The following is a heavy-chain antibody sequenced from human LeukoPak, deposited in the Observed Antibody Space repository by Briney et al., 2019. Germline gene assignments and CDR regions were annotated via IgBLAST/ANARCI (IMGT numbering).Heavy chain of an antibody. J-gene: IGHJ4*02. CDR1: GFTFSSYA. V-gene: IGHV3-23*01. CDR2: ISGSGGST. Sequence: GGSLRLSCAASGFTFSSYAMSWVRQAPGKGLEWVSAISGSGGSTYYADSVKGRFTISRDNSKNTLYLPLNSLRAEDTAVYYCAKDGYGYGDSTGYFDYWGQGTLVPVSS. D-gene: IGHD5-18*01. CDR3: AKDGYGYGDSTGYFDY.